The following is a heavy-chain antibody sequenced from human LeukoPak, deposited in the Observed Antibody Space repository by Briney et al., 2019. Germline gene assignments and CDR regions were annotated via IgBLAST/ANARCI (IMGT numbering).Heavy chain of an antibody. D-gene: IGHD1-7*01. CDR1: GGSISSSSSY. CDR2: FSSGGSA. V-gene: IGHV4-39*07. Sequence: MTSETLSLTCIVPGGSISSSSSYWAWLRQSPGKGLEWIGTFSSGGSAYYNPSLTSRVSISKDTSDNQFSLRLYSVTAADTAVYYCARKQTGTVYDGWGQGTQVTVSS. CDR3: ARKQTGTVYDG. J-gene: IGHJ4*02.